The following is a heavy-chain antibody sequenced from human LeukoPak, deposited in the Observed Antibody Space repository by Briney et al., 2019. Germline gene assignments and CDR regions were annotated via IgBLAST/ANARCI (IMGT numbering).Heavy chain of an antibody. CDR1: GGSFSGYY. D-gene: IGHD6-19*01. V-gene: IGHV4-34*01. J-gene: IGHJ4*02. CDR3: ARLPLKSSSGWSGY. CDR2: INHSGST. Sequence: SETLSLTCAVYGGSFSGYYWSWIRQPPGKGLEWIGEINHSGSTNYNPSLKSRVTISVDTSKNQFSLKLSSVTAADTAVYYCARLPLKSSSGWSGYWGQGTLVTVSS.